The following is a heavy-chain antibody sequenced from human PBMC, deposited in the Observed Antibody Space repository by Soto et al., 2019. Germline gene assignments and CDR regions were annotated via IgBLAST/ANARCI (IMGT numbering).Heavy chain of an antibody. J-gene: IGHJ4*02. V-gene: IGHV1-69*02. CDR3: ARGSTELWVYYFDY. CDR2: IIPILGIA. Sequence: QVQLVQSGAEVKKPGSSVKVSCKASGGTFSSYTISWVRQAPGQGLEWMGRIIPILGIANYAQKFQGRVTITAEKSTSTAYMELSSLRSEDTAVYYCARGSTELWVYYFDYWGQGTLVTVSS. CDR1: GGTFSSYT. D-gene: IGHD3-10*01.